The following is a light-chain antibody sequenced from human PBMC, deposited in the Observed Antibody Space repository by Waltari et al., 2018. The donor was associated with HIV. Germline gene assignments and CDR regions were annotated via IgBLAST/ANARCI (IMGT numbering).Light chain of an antibody. CDR2: DVN. Sequence: QSALTQPASVSGSPGQSITISCTGTSSDVGNYNFVSWYQHHPDKAPKLIIYDVNKWPSGVSNRFSGSKSGYTASRTIAGLQAEDEADYYCSTYTSSNTFEVGGGPKLTVL. CDR3: STYTSSNTFE. CDR1: SSDVGNYNF. V-gene: IGLV2-14*03. J-gene: IGLJ2*01.